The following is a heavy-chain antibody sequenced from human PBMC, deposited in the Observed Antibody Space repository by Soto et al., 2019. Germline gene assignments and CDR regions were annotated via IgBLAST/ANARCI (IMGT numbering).Heavy chain of an antibody. J-gene: IGHJ6*02. Sequence: QLQLQESGPGLVKPSQTLSLTCAVSGASISRGGSSWRWIRQAPGTGLEWIGYIYHNGITNYNPYLKSRVTIPVDKSQNQFSLSLNFVTASDTAVYYCARGLAVRGSYGLDVWGQGTTVTVSS. CDR2: IYHNGIT. D-gene: IGHD3-10*01. CDR1: GASISRGGSS. V-gene: IGHV4-30-2*01. CDR3: ARGLAVRGSYGLDV.